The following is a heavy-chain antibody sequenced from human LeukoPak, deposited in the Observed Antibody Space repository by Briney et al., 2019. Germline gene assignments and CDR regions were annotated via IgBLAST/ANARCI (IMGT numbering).Heavy chain of an antibody. Sequence: GGSLRLSCAASGFTFSTYAMHWVRQAPGRGLEYVSAITSNGGTTHYANSVKGRFTISRDNSKNTLYLQMGSLRAEDMAVYYCARDGSSSWSRTGSYFGYWGQGTLVTVSS. D-gene: IGHD6-13*01. CDR3: ARDGSSSWSRTGSYFGY. CDR2: ITSNGGTT. V-gene: IGHV3-64*01. J-gene: IGHJ4*02. CDR1: GFTFSTYA.